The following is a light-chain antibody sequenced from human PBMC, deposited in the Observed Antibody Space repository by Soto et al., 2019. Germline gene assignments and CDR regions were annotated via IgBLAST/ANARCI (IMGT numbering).Light chain of an antibody. CDR2: GAS. J-gene: IGKJ1*01. Sequence: EIVMTQSPATLSVSPGERATLSCRASQNVTSNLAWYQQKPGQAPRLLIYGASTRATGIPGRFSGSGSGTEFTLTISSLQSEDFAVYYCQQYNNWKTFGQGTKVEIK. V-gene: IGKV3-15*01. CDR3: QQYNNWKT. CDR1: QNVTSN.